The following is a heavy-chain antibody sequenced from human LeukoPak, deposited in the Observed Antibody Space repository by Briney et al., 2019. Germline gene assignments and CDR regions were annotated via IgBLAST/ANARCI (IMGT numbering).Heavy chain of an antibody. Sequence: ESAPTLVKPTQTLTLTCTSSGFSLSTSGVGVGWIRQPPGKALEWLALIYWNDDKRYSPSLKSRLTITKDTSKNQMVLTMTNMDPVDTATYYCAHSTGSGSQNDAFDIWGQGTMVTVSS. D-gene: IGHD3-10*01. J-gene: IGHJ3*02. CDR2: IYWNDDK. CDR1: GFSLSTSGVG. V-gene: IGHV2-5*01. CDR3: AHSTGSGSQNDAFDI.